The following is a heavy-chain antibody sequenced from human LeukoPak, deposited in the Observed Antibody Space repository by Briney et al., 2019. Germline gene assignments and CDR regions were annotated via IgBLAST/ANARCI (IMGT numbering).Heavy chain of an antibody. CDR2: IYWDDDK. J-gene: IGHJ3*02. Sequence: SGPTLVKPTQTLTLTCTFSGFSLSTSGVGVGWIRQPPGKALEWLALIYWDDDKRYSPSLKSRLTITKDTSKNQVVLTMTNMDPVDTATYYCAHITPESYYYGSGSYYRADAFDIWGQGTMVTVSS. V-gene: IGHV2-5*02. CDR3: AHITPESYYYGSGSYYRADAFDI. D-gene: IGHD3-10*01. CDR1: GFSLSTSGVG.